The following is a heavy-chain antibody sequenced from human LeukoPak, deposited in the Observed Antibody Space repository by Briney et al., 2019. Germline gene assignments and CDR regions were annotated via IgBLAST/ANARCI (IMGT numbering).Heavy chain of an antibody. J-gene: IGHJ5*02. Sequence: ASVKVSCKASGYTFTHNFMHWARQDPGQGLEWMGIINPSGDNTWYAQKFQGRVTMTRDMATSTDYMEVNSLRSEDTAVYYCARDNSMGDSAWWFDPWGQGTLVTVSS. D-gene: IGHD5-12*01. CDR2: INPSGDNT. CDR1: GYTFTHNF. CDR3: ARDNSMGDSAWWFDP. V-gene: IGHV1-46*01.